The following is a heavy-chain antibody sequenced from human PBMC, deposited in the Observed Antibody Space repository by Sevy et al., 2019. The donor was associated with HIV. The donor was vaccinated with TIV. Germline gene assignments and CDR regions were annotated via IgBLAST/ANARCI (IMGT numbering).Heavy chain of an antibody. CDR2: IYPHDSET. J-gene: IGHJ3*01. CDR3: ARQGRHYYDSSGYYFVEP. D-gene: IGHD3-22*01. CDR1: GYSFTSYW. Sequence: GESLKISCKGSGYSFTSYWIGWVRQMPGKGLEWMGIIYPHDSETKYSPSFQGQVTISADKSMSTAYLQWSSLKASDTAMYYCARQGRHYYDSSGYYFVEPWGQGTMVTVSS. V-gene: IGHV5-51*01.